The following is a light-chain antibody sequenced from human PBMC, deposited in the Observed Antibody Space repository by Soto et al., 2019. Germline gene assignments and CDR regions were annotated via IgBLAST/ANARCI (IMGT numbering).Light chain of an antibody. CDR1: SSDVGGYNF. V-gene: IGLV2-11*01. CDR2: DVS. CDR3: CSYAGSYTYV. Sequence: QSVLTQPRSVSGSPGQAVTISCTGTSSDVGGYNFVSWYQQHSGKAPKLMIYDVSKRPSGVPDRFSGSKSGNTASLTISGLQGEDEGDYYCCSYAGSYTYVFGTGTKVTVL. J-gene: IGLJ1*01.